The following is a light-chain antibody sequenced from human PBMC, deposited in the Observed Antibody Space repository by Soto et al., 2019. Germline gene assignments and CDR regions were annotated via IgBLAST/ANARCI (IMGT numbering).Light chain of an antibody. CDR3: SSYAGGKNLV. J-gene: IGLJ2*01. V-gene: IGLV2-8*01. CDR2: EVT. CDR1: SSDVGGYNY. Sequence: QSALTQPPSASGSPGQSVTISCTGTSSDVGGYNYVSWYQHHPGKAPKLMIYEVTKRPSGVPDRFSGSKSGNTASLTVSGLQAEDEADYYCSSYAGGKNLVFGGGTQLTVL.